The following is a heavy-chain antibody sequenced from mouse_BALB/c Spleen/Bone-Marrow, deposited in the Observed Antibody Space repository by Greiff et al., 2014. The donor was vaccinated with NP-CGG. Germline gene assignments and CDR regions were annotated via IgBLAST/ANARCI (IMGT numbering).Heavy chain of an antibody. D-gene: IGHD1-3*01. Sequence: DVMLVESGGGLVKPGGSLKLSCAASGFTSSDYYMYWVRQTPEKRLEWVATISDGSSYTYYPDSVKGRFTISRDIAKNNLYLQMSSLKSEDTAMYYCARDRGVKGYAMDYWGQGTSVTVSS. CDR3: ARDRGVKGYAMDY. CDR1: GFTSSDYY. CDR2: ISDGSSYT. V-gene: IGHV5-4*02. J-gene: IGHJ4*01.